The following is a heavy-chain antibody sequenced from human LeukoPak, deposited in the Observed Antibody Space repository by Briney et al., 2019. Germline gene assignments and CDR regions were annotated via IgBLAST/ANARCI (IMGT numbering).Heavy chain of an antibody. CDR1: AGSLSSGGYS. J-gene: IGHJ4*02. CDR3: ARAPAAGFYFGS. Sequence: SETLSLTCAVSAGSLSSGGYSWNWIRQPPGKSLEWSGYIFHSGSTYYNPSLKRRVTISVDRSKNQLSLKLNSVTAADTAVYYCARAPAAGFYFGSWGQGTLVTVSS. D-gene: IGHD6-13*01. CDR2: IFHSGST. V-gene: IGHV4-30-2*01.